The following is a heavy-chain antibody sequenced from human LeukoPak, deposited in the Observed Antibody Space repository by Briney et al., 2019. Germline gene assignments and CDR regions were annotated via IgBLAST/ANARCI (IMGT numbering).Heavy chain of an antibody. CDR2: ISGSGGST. D-gene: IGHD5-18*01. Sequence: GGSLRLSCAASGFTFSSYGMSWVRQAPGKGLEWVSAISGSGGSTYYADSVKGRFTISRDNSKNSLYLQMNSLRAEDTAVYYCARDPWFRSVDTAMVPSFDYWGQGTLITVSS. CDR1: GFTFSSYG. V-gene: IGHV3-23*01. J-gene: IGHJ4*02. CDR3: ARDPWFRSVDTAMVPSFDY.